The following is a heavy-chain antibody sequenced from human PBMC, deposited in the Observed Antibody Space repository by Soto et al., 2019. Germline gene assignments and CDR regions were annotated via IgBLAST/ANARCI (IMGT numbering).Heavy chain of an antibody. CDR1: GFTFGDYA. J-gene: IGHJ5*01. V-gene: IGHV3-49*04. CDR2: IRSKAYGGTT. CDR3: TRDDYSYDSSGYYSSFVS. Sequence: GGSLRLSCTASGFTFGDYAMSWVRQAPGKGLEWVGFIRSKAYGGTTEYAASVKGRFTISRDDSKSIAYLQMYSLKTEDTAVYYCTRDDYSYDSSGYYSSFVSCGKGTLVTVSS. D-gene: IGHD3-22*01.